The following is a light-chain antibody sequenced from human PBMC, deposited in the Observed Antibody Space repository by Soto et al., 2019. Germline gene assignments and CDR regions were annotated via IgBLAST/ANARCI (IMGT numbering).Light chain of an antibody. V-gene: IGLV2-14*01. Sequence: QSVLTQPASVSGSPGQSITISCTGTSSVVGGYNYVSWYQQYPGKAPKLMIYDVSNRPSGISNRFSGSKSGNTASLTISGLQAEDEADYYCSSYTSSSTLYVFGTGTKVTVL. J-gene: IGLJ1*01. CDR2: DVS. CDR3: SSYTSSSTLYV. CDR1: SSVVGGYNY.